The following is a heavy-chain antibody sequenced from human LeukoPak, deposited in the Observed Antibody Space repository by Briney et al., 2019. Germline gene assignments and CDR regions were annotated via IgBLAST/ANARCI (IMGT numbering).Heavy chain of an antibody. CDR3: ARDLGGGSGSFDS. D-gene: IGHD3-10*01. V-gene: IGHV4-31*03. J-gene: IGHJ4*02. CDR1: GGSISSGGYY. CDR2: IYYSGST. Sequence: SETLSLTCTVSGGSISSGGYYWSWIRQHPGKGLEWFGYIYYSGSTYYNPSLKSRVTISVDTSKNRFSLRLSSVTAADTAVYYCARDLGGGSGSFDSWGQGTLVTVSS.